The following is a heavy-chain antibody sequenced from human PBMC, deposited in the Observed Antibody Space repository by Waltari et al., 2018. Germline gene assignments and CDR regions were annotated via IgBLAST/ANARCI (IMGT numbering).Heavy chain of an antibody. V-gene: IGHV3-11*01. Sequence: QVQLVESGGGLVKSGGSLRLSCEASGFTFSDRYMTWIRQAPGNGLDWVSYISISGSTIFYADSVKGRFTISRDNAKNSLYLQMNSLRPEDTAVYYCARAVGTNDDAFDIWGQGTVVTVSS. J-gene: IGHJ3*02. D-gene: IGHD1-26*01. CDR3: ARAVGTNDDAFDI. CDR2: ISISGSTI. CDR1: GFTFSDRY.